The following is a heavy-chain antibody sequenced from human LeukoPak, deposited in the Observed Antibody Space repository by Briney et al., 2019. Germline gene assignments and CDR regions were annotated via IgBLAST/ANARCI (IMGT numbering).Heavy chain of an antibody. CDR1: GYTFTTYG. V-gene: IGHV1-18*01. CDR2: IKTYNGDT. D-gene: IGHD6-19*01. Sequence: ASVKVSCRASGYTFTTYGINWVRQAPGQGLEWMGWIKTYNGDTNSAQNLQDRIIMTTDTSTGTAYMELRSLRSDDTALYYCARDGGQQWLTNYYSYGMDVWGQGTTVTVSS. J-gene: IGHJ6*02. CDR3: ARDGGQQWLTNYYSYGMDV.